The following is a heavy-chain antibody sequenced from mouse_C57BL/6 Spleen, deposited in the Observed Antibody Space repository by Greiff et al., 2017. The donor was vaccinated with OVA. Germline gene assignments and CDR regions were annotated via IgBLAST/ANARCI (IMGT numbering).Heavy chain of an antibody. D-gene: IGHD2-4*01. CDR1: GYTFTSYG. CDR3: ARRDYDYGYYAMDY. CDR2: IYPRSGNT. J-gene: IGHJ4*01. Sequence: QVQLQQSGAELARPGASVKLSCKASGYTFTSYGISWVKQRTGQGLEWIGEIYPRSGNTYYNEKFKGKATLTADKSSSTAYMELRSLTSEDSAVYFCARRDYDYGYYAMDYWGQGTSVTVSS. V-gene: IGHV1-81*01.